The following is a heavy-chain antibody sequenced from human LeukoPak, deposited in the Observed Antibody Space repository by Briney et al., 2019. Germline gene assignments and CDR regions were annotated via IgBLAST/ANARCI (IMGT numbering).Heavy chain of an antibody. D-gene: IGHD3-10*01. J-gene: IGHJ3*02. Sequence: SETLSLTCTVSGGSISSYYWSWIRQPPGKGLEWIGYIYYSGSTNYNPSLKSRVTISVDTSKNQFSLKLSSVTAADTAVYYCARDRGDGYNDAFDIWGQGTMVTVSS. CDR1: GGSISSYY. CDR3: ARDRGDGYNDAFDI. V-gene: IGHV4-59*12. CDR2: IYYSGST.